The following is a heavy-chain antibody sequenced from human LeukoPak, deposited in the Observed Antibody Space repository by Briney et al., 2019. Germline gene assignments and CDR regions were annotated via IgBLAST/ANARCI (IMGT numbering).Heavy chain of an antibody. CDR1: GYSFTSYW. CDR3: ARSDSSGWQGGFDY. CDR2: IYPGDSDT. J-gene: IGHJ4*02. V-gene: IGHV5-51*01. Sequence: GASLKISCQGSGYSFTSYWIGWVRQMPGKGLEWMGSIYPGDSDTRYSPSFQGQVTISADKSISTAYLQWSSLKASDTALYYCARSDSSGWQGGFDYWGQGTLVTVSS. D-gene: IGHD6-19*01.